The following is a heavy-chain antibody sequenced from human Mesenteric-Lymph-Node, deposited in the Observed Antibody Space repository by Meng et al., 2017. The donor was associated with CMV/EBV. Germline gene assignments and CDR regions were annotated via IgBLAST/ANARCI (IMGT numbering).Heavy chain of an antibody. CDR3: ARDPHVFVVVTGSPSDY. V-gene: IGHV1-18*01. Sequence: YPFSNYGVTWVRQAPGQGLEWMGWISTYDGNTNYAQNFQGRITMTTDTSTSTAYLELRSLRSDDTAVYYCARDPHVFVVVTGSPSDYWGQGTLVTVSS. J-gene: IGHJ4*02. CDR1: YPFSNYG. CDR2: ISTYDGNT. D-gene: IGHD2-21*02.